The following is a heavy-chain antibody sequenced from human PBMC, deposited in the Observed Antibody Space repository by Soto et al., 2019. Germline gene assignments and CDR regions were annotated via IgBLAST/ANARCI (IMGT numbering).Heavy chain of an antibody. J-gene: IGHJ6*02. D-gene: IGHD3-10*01. CDR3: ARHGFGPLHGLVDV. CDR2: INYDGYS. V-gene: IGHV4-59*08. CDR1: SGSITNYY. Sequence: QVQLQESGPGLVKPSETLSLTCTVSSGSITNYYCSWLRQPPGKGLEWIGYINYDGYSAYNLSLKRRVTLSMDASKTQFSLMLESVTATDTAVYYCARHGFGPLHGLVDVWGPGTTVIVSS.